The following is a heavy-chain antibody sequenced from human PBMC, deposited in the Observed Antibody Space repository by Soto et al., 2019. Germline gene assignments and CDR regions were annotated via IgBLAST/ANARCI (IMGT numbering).Heavy chain of an antibody. Sequence: SETLSLTCAVYGGSFSGYYWSWIRQPPGKGLEWIGEINHSGSTNYNPSLKSRVTISVDTSKNQFSLKLSSVTAADTAVYYCARWYYYGSGSWNYYMDVWGKGTTVTVSS. J-gene: IGHJ6*03. D-gene: IGHD3-10*01. CDR3: ARWYYYGSGSWNYYMDV. V-gene: IGHV4-34*01. CDR1: GGSFSGYY. CDR2: INHSGST.